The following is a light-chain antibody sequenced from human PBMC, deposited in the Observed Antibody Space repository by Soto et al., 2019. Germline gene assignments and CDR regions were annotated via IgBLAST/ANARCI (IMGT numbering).Light chain of an antibody. CDR1: STDVGDSNH. CDR3: QSYDSSLSGSWV. Sequence: QSVLTQPASVSGSPGQSITISCTGTSTDVGDSNHVSWYQHHPGKAPKLIIYGDNHRALGVPDRFSGSKSGASASLAITGLQADDEADYYCQSYDSSLSGSWVFGGGTKLTVL. V-gene: IGLV2-14*03. J-gene: IGLJ3*02. CDR2: GDN.